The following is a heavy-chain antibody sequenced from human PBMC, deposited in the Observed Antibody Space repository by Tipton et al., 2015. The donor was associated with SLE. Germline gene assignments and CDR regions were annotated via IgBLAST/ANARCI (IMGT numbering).Heavy chain of an antibody. V-gene: IGHV4-59*11. CDR3: ARGFFDSSGYSNPFDI. Sequence: TLSLTCTVSGGSISNHYWSWIRQPPGKGLEWIGYIYHSGSTNYNPSLKSRVTISVDTSKSQFSLKLTSVTAADTAFYYCARGFFDSSGYSNPFDIWGQGTMVTVSS. CDR1: GGSISNHY. J-gene: IGHJ3*02. CDR2: IYHSGST. D-gene: IGHD3-22*01.